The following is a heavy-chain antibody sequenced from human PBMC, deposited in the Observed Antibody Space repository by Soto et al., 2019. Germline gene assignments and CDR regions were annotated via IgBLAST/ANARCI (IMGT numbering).Heavy chain of an antibody. Sequence: EVQLVESGGGLVQPGGSLRLSCVASGFTFSTDTMNWVRQAPGKGLEWVAHISTSGATRYYSDSVKGRFTISRDNAKTSLYLQMDSLRNEDTAVYYCARFFGSGFDYWGQGTLVTVSS. CDR2: ISTSGATR. CDR1: GFTFSTDT. D-gene: IGHD6-19*01. V-gene: IGHV3-48*02. CDR3: ARFFGSGFDY. J-gene: IGHJ4*02.